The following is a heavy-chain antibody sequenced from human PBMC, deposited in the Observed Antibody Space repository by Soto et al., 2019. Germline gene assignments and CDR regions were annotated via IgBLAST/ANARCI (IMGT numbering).Heavy chain of an antibody. CDR3: ARNTTPGIAAAGASGIYFDY. J-gene: IGHJ4*02. CDR1: GYTFTSYA. V-gene: IGHV1-3*01. D-gene: IGHD6-13*01. CDR2: INAGNGNT. Sequence: QVPLVQSGAEVKKPGASVKVSCKASGYTFTSYAMHWVRQAPGQRLEWMGWINAGNGNTKYSQKFQGRVTITRDTSASTAYMELSSLRSEDTAVYYCARNTTPGIAAAGASGIYFDYWGQGTLVTVSS.